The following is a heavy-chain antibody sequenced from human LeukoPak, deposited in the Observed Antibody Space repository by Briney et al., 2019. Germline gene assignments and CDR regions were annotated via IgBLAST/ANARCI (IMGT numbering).Heavy chain of an antibody. CDR2: INHSGST. Sequence: PSETLSLTCAVYGGSFSGYYWSWIRQPPGKGLEWIGEINHSGSTNSNPSLKSRVTISVDTSKNQSSLKLSSVTAADTAVYYCARRLLGYCSGGSCYSGYFQHWGQGTLVTVSS. J-gene: IGHJ1*01. D-gene: IGHD2-15*01. CDR1: GGSFSGYY. CDR3: ARRLLGYCSGGSCYSGYFQH. V-gene: IGHV4-34*01.